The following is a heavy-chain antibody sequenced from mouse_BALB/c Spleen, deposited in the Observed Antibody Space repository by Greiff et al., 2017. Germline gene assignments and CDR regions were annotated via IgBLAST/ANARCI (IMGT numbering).Heavy chain of an antibody. Sequence: VQRVESGPELVRPGVSVKISCKGSGYTFTDYAMHWVKQSHAKSLEWIGVISTYYGNTNYNQKFKGKATMTVDKSSSTAYMELARLTSEDSAIYYCARKAGTLAMDYWGQGTSVTVSS. CDR3: ARKAGTLAMDY. J-gene: IGHJ4*01. CDR2: ISTYYGNT. V-gene: IGHV1-67*01. CDR1: GYTFTDYA. D-gene: IGHD4-1*01.